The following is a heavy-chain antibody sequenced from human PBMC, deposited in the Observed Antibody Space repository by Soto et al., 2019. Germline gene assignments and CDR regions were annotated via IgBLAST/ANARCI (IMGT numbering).Heavy chain of an antibody. V-gene: IGHV3-15*07. CDR1: GFTFGNDW. Sequence: GRNLRLSCAASGFTFGNDWMNWDGQAPGKGLEWVGRIKSKTDGGTTDYAAPVKGRFTISRDDPKNTLYLQMNSLKTEDTAVYYCTTHPTAHAFDYWGQGT. J-gene: IGHJ4*02. CDR3: TTHPTAHAFDY. D-gene: IGHD2-2*01. CDR2: IKSKTDGGTT.